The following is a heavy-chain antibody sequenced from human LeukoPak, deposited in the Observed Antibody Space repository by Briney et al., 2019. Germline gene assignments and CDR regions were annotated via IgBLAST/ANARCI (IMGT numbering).Heavy chain of an antibody. D-gene: IGHD1-1*01. CDR2: IYYSGST. J-gene: IGHJ5*02. Sequence: SETLSLTCTVSGGSISGGGYYWSWIRQHPGKGLEWIGYIYYSGSTYYNPSLKSRVTISVDTSKNQVSLKLSSVTAADTAVYYCAKGASLRTKTGTTGLWSANWFDPWGQGTLVTVSS. V-gene: IGHV4-31*03. CDR1: GGSISGGGYY. CDR3: AKGASLRTKTGTTGLWSANWFDP.